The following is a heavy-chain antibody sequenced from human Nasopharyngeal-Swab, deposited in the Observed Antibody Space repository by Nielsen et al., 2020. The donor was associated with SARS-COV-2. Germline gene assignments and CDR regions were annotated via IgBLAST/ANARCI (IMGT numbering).Heavy chain of an antibody. CDR1: GFTFSSYA. Sequence: GESLKISCAASGFTFSSYAMSWVRQAPGKGLEWVSAISGSGGNTYYADSVKGRFTISRDNSKNTLYLQMNSLRAEDTAVYYCANSGYSSGWSNFGLWSGQFDYWGQGTLVTVSS. D-gene: IGHD6-19*01. CDR2: ISGSGGNT. V-gene: IGHV3-23*01. J-gene: IGHJ4*02. CDR3: ANSGYSSGWSNFGLWSGQFDY.